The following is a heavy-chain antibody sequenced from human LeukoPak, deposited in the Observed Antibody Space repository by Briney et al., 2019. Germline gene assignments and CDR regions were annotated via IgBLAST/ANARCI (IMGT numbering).Heavy chain of an antibody. D-gene: IGHD3-16*02. CDR2: IYPGDSYT. CDR1: GYSFTSYW. J-gene: IGHJ6*03. V-gene: IGHV5-51*01. Sequence: GESLKISCKGSGYSFTSYWIGWVRQMPGKSLGWMGIIYPGDSYTRYSPSFQGQVPISADKSPSPAHLQWGKLKASGTAMYYCARLIGRNVNYYYYCRDVWGKGTTVSVSS. CDR3: ARLIGRNVNYYYYCRDV.